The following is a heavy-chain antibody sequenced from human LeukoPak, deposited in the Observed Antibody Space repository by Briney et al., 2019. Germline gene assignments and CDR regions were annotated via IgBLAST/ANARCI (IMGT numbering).Heavy chain of an antibody. D-gene: IGHD2-15*01. CDR2: SSAYNGNT. J-gene: IGHJ5*02. CDR1: GYTFTSYG. CDR3: ARAHEGIGYCSGGSCGSNWFDP. V-gene: IGHV1-18*01. Sequence: ASVTVSCKASGYTFTSYGISWVRQAPGQGLEWMGWSSAYNGNTNYAQKLQGRVTMTTDTSTSTAYMELRSLRSDDTAVYYCARAHEGIGYCSGGSCGSNWFDPWGQGTLVTVSS.